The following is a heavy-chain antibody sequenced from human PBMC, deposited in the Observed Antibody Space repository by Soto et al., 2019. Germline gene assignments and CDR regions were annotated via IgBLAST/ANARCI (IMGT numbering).Heavy chain of an antibody. CDR1: GYPVTAYY. D-gene: IGHD3-3*01. J-gene: IGHJ3*02. V-gene: IGHV1-2*02. Sequence: QLHLVQSGAVVKKPGASVTVSSSASGYPVTAYYMHWVRQAPGRGLEWMGGINPATGAAKYTQTFQGRVTMARGTAPSTVFTELIGLTSGHTAVFYRARGGGVGVAGSAAFDMWGQGTLVTVSS. CDR3: ARGGGVGVAGSAAFDM. CDR2: INPATGAA.